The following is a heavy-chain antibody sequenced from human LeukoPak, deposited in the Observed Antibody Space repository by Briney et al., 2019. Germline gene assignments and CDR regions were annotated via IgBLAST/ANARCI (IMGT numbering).Heavy chain of an antibody. CDR1: GFTFSSYG. Sequence: PGRSLRLSCAASGFTFSSYGMHWVRQAPGKGLEWVAFLRYDGTQEHFADSVKGRFTISRDNSKNTLYLQMNGLRVEDTAVYYCAKSDSFGPNPYYYYYYMDVWGKGTTVSVSS. J-gene: IGHJ6*03. CDR3: AKSDSFGPNPYYYYYYMDV. V-gene: IGHV3-30*02. D-gene: IGHD3-3*01. CDR2: LRYDGTQE.